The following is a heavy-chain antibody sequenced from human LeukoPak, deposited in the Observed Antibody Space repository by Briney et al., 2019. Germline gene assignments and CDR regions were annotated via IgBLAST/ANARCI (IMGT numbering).Heavy chain of an antibody. CDR3: ARYSKNDAFDI. CDR2: ISGSGDST. V-gene: IGHV3-23*01. Sequence: PGGSLRLSCAASGFTFSSYAMSWVREAQGRGLEWVSRISGSGDSTYYADSVKGRFTISRDNSKNTLYLQMNSLRAEDTAVYYCARYSKNDAFDIWGQGTMVTVSS. D-gene: IGHD5-12*01. CDR1: GFTFSSYA. J-gene: IGHJ3*02.